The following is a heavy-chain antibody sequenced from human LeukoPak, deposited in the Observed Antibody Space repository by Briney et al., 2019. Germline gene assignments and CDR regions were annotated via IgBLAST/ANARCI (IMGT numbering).Heavy chain of an antibody. D-gene: IGHD3-22*01. CDR1: GGSISSYY. Sequence: ESSETLSLTCTVPGGSISSYYWSWIRQPPGKGLEWIGEINHSGSTNYNPSLKSRVTISVDTSKNQFSLKLSSVTAADTAVYYCARHADSSGYFDYWGQGTLVTVSS. CDR3: ARHADSSGYFDY. CDR2: INHSGST. V-gene: IGHV4-34*01. J-gene: IGHJ4*02.